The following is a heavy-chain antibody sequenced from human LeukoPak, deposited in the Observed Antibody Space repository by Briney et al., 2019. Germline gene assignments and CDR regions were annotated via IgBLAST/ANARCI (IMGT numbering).Heavy chain of an antibody. CDR1: GYTFTGYY. V-gene: IGHV1-2*02. CDR3: ARGAIAAAVGGVAFDI. J-gene: IGHJ3*02. Sequence: ASVKVSCKASGYTFTGYYMHWVRQAPGQGLEWMGWINPNSGGTNYAQKFQGRVTMTRDTPISTAYMELSRLRSDDTAVYYCARGAIAAAVGGVAFDIWGQGTMVTVSS. D-gene: IGHD6-13*01. CDR2: INPNSGGT.